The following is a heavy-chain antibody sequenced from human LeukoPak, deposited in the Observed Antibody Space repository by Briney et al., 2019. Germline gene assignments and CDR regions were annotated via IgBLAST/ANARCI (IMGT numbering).Heavy chain of an antibody. CDR2: IYSTGST. CDR1: GGSISSYY. J-gene: IGHJ4*02. Sequence: SETLSLTCTVSGGSISSYYWIWIRQPAGKGLEWIGRIYSTGSTNYNPSLKSRVTMSVDTSKNQFSLRLRAVTAADTAVYYCARQIASAGTAGFDFWGQGALVTVSS. CDR3: ARQIASAGTAGFDF. V-gene: IGHV4-4*07. D-gene: IGHD6-13*01.